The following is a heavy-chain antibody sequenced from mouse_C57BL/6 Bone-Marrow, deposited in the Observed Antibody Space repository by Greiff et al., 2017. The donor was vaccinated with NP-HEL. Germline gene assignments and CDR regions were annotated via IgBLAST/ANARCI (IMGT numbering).Heavy chain of an antibody. D-gene: IGHD2-3*01. CDR1: GFTFSSYG. V-gene: IGHV5-6*01. CDR3: ARPLYDGYYVGYFDY. J-gene: IGHJ2*01. CDR2: ISSGGSYT. Sequence: EVMLVESGGDLVKPGGSLKLSCAASGFTFSSYGMSWVRQTPDKRLEWVATISSGGSYTYYPDSVKGRFTISRDNAKNTLYLQMSSLKSEDTAMYYCARPLYDGYYVGYFDYWGQGTTLTVSS.